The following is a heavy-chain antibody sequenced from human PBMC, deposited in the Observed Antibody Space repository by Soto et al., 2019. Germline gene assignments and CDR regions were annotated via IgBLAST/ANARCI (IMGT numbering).Heavy chain of an antibody. V-gene: IGHV3-30-3*01. CDR1: GFTFSSYA. D-gene: IGHD1-26*01. J-gene: IGHJ4*02. CDR3: ARDQGGVGAYDY. CDR2: ISYDGSNK. Sequence: QVQLVESGGGVVQPGRSLRLSCAASGFTFSSYAMHWVRQAPGKGLEWVAVISYDGSNKYYADSVKGRFTISRDNSKNTLYLQMSSLRAEDTAVYYCARDQGGVGAYDYWGQGTLVTVSS.